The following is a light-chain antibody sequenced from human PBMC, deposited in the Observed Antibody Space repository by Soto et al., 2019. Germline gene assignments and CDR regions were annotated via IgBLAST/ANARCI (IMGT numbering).Light chain of an antibody. Sequence: DIQMTQSPSTLSASVGDRVTITCRASQSITTYVNWYQQKLGKAPTLLIYAASSLQSGVPSRFSGIGSGTDFTLTISSLLPEDFATYFCQQCYSSPRTFGQGTKVEI. V-gene: IGKV1-39*01. CDR1: QSITTY. J-gene: IGKJ1*01. CDR3: QQCYSSPRT. CDR2: AAS.